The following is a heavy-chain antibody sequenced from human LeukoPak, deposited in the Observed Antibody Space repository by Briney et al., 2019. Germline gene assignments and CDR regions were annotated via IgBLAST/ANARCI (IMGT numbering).Heavy chain of an antibody. V-gene: IGHV1-18*01. J-gene: IGHJ4*02. CDR1: GYTFTSYG. Sequence: GASVKVSCKASGYTFTSYGISWVRQAPGQGLEWMGWISAYNGNTNYAQKFQGRVTMTRDTSISTAYMELGSLTSDDTAVYYCARGTYCGGDCIGNWGQGTLVTVSS. CDR2: ISAYNGNT. D-gene: IGHD2-21*01. CDR3: ARGTYCGGDCIGN.